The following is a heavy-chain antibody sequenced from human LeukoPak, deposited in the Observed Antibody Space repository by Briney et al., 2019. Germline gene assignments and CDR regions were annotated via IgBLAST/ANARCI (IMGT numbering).Heavy chain of an antibody. CDR3: ARQGLDNWNYSELGVFQH. J-gene: IGHJ1*01. D-gene: IGHD1-7*01. Sequence: HPGGSLRLSCAASGFTFSNYGMHWVRQAPGKGLEWVAAIWYDGSNKYYADSVKGRFTISRDNSKNTLYLQMNSLRAEDTAVYYCARQGLDNWNYSELGVFQHWGQGTLVTVSS. V-gene: IGHV3-33*01. CDR1: GFTFSNYG. CDR2: IWYDGSNK.